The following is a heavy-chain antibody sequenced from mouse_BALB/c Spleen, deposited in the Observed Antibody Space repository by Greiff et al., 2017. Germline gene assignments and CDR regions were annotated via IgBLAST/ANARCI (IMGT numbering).Heavy chain of an antibody. Sequence: EVQLQQSGPELVKPGASVKMSCKASGYTFTSYVMHWVKQKPGQGLEWIGYINPYNDGTKYNEKFKGKATLTSDKSSSTAYMELSSLTSEDSAVYYCAREATLYYYAMDYWGQGTSVTVSS. CDR2: INPYNDGT. CDR1: GYTFTSYV. V-gene: IGHV1-14*01. CDR3: AREATLYYYAMDY. J-gene: IGHJ4*01.